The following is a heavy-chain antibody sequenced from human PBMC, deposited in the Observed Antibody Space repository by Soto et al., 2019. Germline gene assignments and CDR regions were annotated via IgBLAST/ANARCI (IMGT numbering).Heavy chain of an antibody. J-gene: IGHJ5*02. Sequence: PSETLSLTCTVSGGSISSGGYLWSWIRQHPGKGLEWIGYIFYNGNTHYNPSLKSRLLISIDTSKNQFSLKLSSLTAADTAIYYCARHTYCSGGSCYFNNWFDPWGQGTLVTVS. CDR1: GGSISSGGYL. CDR3: ARHTYCSGGSCYFNNWFDP. D-gene: IGHD2-15*01. CDR2: IFYNGNT. V-gene: IGHV4-31*03.